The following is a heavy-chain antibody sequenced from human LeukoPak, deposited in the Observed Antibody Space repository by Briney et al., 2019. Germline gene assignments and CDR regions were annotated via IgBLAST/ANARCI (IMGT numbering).Heavy chain of an antibody. D-gene: IGHD1-1*01. CDR3: ARDGTGSDAFDI. J-gene: IGHJ3*02. V-gene: IGHV3-23*01. CDR2: ISGSGGST. Sequence: GGSLRLSCAASGFTFSSYAMSWVRQAPGKGLEWVSAISGSGGSTYYADSVKGRFTISRDNSKNTLYLQMNSLRAEDTAVYYCARDGTGSDAFDIWGQGTMVTVSS. CDR1: GFTFSSYA.